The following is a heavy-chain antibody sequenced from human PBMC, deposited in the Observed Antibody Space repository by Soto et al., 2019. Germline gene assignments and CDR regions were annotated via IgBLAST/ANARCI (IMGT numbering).Heavy chain of an antibody. V-gene: IGHV4-39*01. Sequence: SETLSLTCTVSGGYISSSSYYWGWIRQPPGKGLEWIGSIYYSGSTYYNPSLKSRVTISVDTSKNQFSLKLSSVTAADTAVYYCARHGLGITMIVVGMSWFDPWGQGTLVTVSS. CDR2: IYYSGST. CDR3: ARHGLGITMIVVGMSWFDP. CDR1: GGYISSSSYY. D-gene: IGHD3-22*01. J-gene: IGHJ5*02.